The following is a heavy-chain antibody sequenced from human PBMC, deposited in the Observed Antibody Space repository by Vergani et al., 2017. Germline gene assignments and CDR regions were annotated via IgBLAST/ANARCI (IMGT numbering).Heavy chain of an antibody. CDR2: IGTAGDT. Sequence: EVQLVESGGGLVQPGGSLRLSCAASGFTFSSYDMHWVRQATGKGLEWVSAIGTAGDTYYPGSVKGRFTISRENAKNSLYLQMNSLRAGDTAIYYCARAVSTTVGDPPGYWVQGTLVTVRS. CDR1: GFTFSSYD. J-gene: IGHJ4*02. CDR3: ARAVSTTVGDPPGY. D-gene: IGHD4-23*01. V-gene: IGHV3-13*01.